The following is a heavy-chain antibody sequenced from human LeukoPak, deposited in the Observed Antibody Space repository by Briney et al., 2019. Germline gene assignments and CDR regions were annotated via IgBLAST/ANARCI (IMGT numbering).Heavy chain of an antibody. D-gene: IGHD2-15*01. CDR3: ARDRCSGGSCSVGY. CDR2: IPYDGSNK. Sequence: GGSLRLSCATSAFTFSSYAMRWVRQAPGKGLEWVAVIPYDGSNKYYADSVKGRFTISRDNSKNTLYLQMDSLRPEDTAVYYCARDRCSGGSCSVGYWGQGTLVTVSS. CDR1: AFTFSSYA. J-gene: IGHJ4*02. V-gene: IGHV3-30-3*01.